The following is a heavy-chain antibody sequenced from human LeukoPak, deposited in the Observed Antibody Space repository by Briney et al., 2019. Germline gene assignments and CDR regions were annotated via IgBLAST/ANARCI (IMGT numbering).Heavy chain of an antibody. CDR3: ARDRWSYYFDY. CDR2: TYYRSKWYN. J-gene: IGHJ4*02. CDR1: GGSVSSNSAA. D-gene: IGHD6-13*01. Sequence: SQTLPLTCAISGGSVSSNSAAWNWIRQSPSRGLEWLGRTYYRSKWYNDYAVSVTSRITINQDTSKNQCSVQLKSVTPEDTAVYYCARDRWSYYFDYCGQGCLVTVSS. V-gene: IGHV6-1*01.